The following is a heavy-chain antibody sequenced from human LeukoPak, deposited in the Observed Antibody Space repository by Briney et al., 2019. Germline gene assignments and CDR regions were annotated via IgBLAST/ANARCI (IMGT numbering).Heavy chain of an antibody. D-gene: IGHD4-17*01. Sequence: GSLRLSCAAFGFTLSSFAMSWVRQASGKGLEWVSAIVGSGASTYYADSVKGRFTISRDNSKNTLHLQMNSLRAEDTAIYHCAKVRVVGDYNWFFDLWGRGTLVTVSS. J-gene: IGHJ2*01. CDR2: IVGSGAST. CDR1: GFTLSSFA. CDR3: AKVRVVGDYNWFFDL. V-gene: IGHV3-23*01.